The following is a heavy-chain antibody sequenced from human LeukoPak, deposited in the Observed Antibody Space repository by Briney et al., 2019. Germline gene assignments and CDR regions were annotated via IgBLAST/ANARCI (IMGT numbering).Heavy chain of an antibody. CDR2: ISYDGSNK. CDR1: GFTFSSYG. CDR3: AKDTYYYDSSGFDYFVY. V-gene: IGHV3-30*18. Sequence: GGSLRLSCAASGFTFSSYGMHWVRQAPGKGLEWVAVISYDGSNKYYADSVKGRFTISRDNSKNTLYLQMNSLRAEDTAVYYCAKDTYYYDSSGFDYFVYWGQGTLVTASS. D-gene: IGHD3-22*01. J-gene: IGHJ4*02.